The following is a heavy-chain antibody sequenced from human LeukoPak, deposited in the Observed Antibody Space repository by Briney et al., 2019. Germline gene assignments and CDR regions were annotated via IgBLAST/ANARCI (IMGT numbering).Heavy chain of an antibody. J-gene: IGHJ4*02. V-gene: IGHV4-59*01. CDR2: IYSSGST. CDR1: GVSISSYY. Sequence: PSETLSLTCTVSGVSISSYYWSWIRQPPGKGLEWIGYIYSSGSTNYNPSLKSRVTISVDTSKNQLSLKLNSVTAADTAVYYCARAHSSSWYMDYWGQGTLVTVSS. D-gene: IGHD6-13*01. CDR3: ARAHSSSWYMDY.